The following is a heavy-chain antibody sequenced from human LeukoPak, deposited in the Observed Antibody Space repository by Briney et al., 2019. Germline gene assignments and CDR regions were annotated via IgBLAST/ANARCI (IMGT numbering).Heavy chain of an antibody. CDR3: ARERDYGGKVDY. D-gene: IGHD4-23*01. CDR2: ISAYNGNT. J-gene: IGHJ4*02. CDR1: GYTFTSYG. Sequence: ASVKVSCKASGYTFTSYGISWVRQAPGQGLESMGWISAYNGNTNYAQKLQGRVTMTTDTSTSTAYMELRSLRSDDTAVYYCARERDYGGKVDYWGQGTLVTVSS. V-gene: IGHV1-18*01.